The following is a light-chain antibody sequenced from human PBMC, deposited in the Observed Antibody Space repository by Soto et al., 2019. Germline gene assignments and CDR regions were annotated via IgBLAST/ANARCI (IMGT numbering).Light chain of an antibody. CDR3: QKSYSRPRT. Sequence: DLQMTQSPSSLSSSVGDSVTIICRASKSISTYLNWYQQKPGKAPNLLIYTASSLESGVPSRLSGSGSGTDFTLTISSLQPEDFATYFCQKSYSRPRTCGQGTKVDIK. V-gene: IGKV1-39*01. CDR2: TAS. CDR1: KSISTY. J-gene: IGKJ1*01.